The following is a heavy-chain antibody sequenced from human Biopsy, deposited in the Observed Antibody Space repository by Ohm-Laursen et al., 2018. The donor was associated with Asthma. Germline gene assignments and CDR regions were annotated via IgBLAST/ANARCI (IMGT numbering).Heavy chain of an antibody. D-gene: IGHD7-27*01. V-gene: IGHV4-39*01. Sequence: ETLSLTCSVSGASVSTPNYWAWIRQPPGKGLEWIGSISYTGSTSYNASLKSRVTISVDTSKNQFSLNLNSVTAADTALYYCARHWNWGSFFDFWGQGSLVTVSS. CDR2: ISYTGST. CDR3: ARHWNWGSFFDF. CDR1: GASVSTPNY. J-gene: IGHJ4*02.